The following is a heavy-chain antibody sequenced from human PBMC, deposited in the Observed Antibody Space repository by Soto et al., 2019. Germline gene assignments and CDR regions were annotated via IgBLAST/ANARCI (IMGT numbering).Heavy chain of an antibody. CDR1: GFTFSSYW. J-gene: IGHJ5*02. Sequence: GGSLRLSCAASGFTFSSYWMHWFRQAPGKGLEWVGFIRSKAYGGTTEYAASVKGRFTISRDDSKSIAYLQMNSLKTEDTAVYYCTTNYYDSSGYDNWFDPWGQGTLVTVSS. D-gene: IGHD3-22*01. CDR3: TTNYYDSSGYDNWFDP. V-gene: IGHV3-49*03. CDR2: IRSKAYGGTT.